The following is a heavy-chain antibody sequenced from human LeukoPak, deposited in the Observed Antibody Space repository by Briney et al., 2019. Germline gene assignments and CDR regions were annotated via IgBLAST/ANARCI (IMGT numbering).Heavy chain of an antibody. D-gene: IGHD6-13*01. Sequence: SETLSLTCAVYGGSFSGYYWSWIRQPPEKGLEWIGEINHSGSTNYNPSLKSRVTISVDTSKNQFSLKLSSVTAADTAVYYCARGRQLAAAVNNWFDPWGQGTLVTVSS. V-gene: IGHV4-34*01. CDR2: INHSGST. CDR1: GGSFSGYY. J-gene: IGHJ5*02. CDR3: ARGRQLAAAVNNWFDP.